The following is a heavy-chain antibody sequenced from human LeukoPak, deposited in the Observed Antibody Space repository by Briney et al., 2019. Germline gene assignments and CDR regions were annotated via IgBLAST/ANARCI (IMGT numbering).Heavy chain of an antibody. J-gene: IGHJ6*02. CDR1: GGSISSGDYY. D-gene: IGHD3-22*01. V-gene: IGHV4-30-4*01. Sequence: PSETLSLTCTVSGGSISSGDYYWSWIRQPPGTGLEWIGYIYYSGSTYYNPSLKSRVTISVDTSKNQFSLKLSSVTAADTAVYYCAREGYYDSSGYSNYYYYYGMDVWGQGTTVTVSS. CDR3: AREGYYDSSGYSNYYYYYGMDV. CDR2: IYYSGST.